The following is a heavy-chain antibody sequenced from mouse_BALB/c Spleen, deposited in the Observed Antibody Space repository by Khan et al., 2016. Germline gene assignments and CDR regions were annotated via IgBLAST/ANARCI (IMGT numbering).Heavy chain of an antibody. J-gene: IGHJ1*01. CDR2: INTYTGAP. CDR1: GYTFTNYG. V-gene: IGHV9-3-1*01. CDR3: ARYRHYYVSSKYFDV. D-gene: IGHD1-1*01. Sequence: QIQLVQSGPELKKPGETVKISCKASGYTFTNYGMNWVKQAPGKDLKWMGWINTYTGAPTYADDFKGRFAFSLETSASTAYLQINNLRNEDTATYFCARYRHYYVSSKYFDVWGAGTTVTVSS.